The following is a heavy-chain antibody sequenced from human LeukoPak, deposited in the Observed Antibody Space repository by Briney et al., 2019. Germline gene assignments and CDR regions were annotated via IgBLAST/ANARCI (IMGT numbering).Heavy chain of an antibody. CDR2: ISGSGGST. V-gene: IGHV3-23*01. CDR3: AKDRGVVGANLYYFDF. CDR1: GFTFSSYD. Sequence: GGSLRLSCAASGFTFSSYDMSWVRQAPGKGLEWVSAISGSGGSTYYADSVKGRFTISRDNSKNTLYLQMNSLRAEDTAVYYCAKDRGVVGANLYYFDFWGQGTLVTVSS. J-gene: IGHJ4*02. D-gene: IGHD1-26*01.